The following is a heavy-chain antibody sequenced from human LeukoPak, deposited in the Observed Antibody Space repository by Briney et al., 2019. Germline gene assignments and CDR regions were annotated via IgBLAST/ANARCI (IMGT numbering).Heavy chain of an antibody. CDR1: GYTFTGYY. Sequence: ASVKVSCKASGYTFTGYYMHWVRQAPGQGLEWMGWINPNSGGTNYAQKFQGRVTMTRDTSISTAYMELSRLRSDDTAVYYCARDLGSSWYSPRYYYYYMDVWGKGTTVTISS. V-gene: IGHV1-2*02. J-gene: IGHJ6*03. D-gene: IGHD6-13*01. CDR2: INPNSGGT. CDR3: ARDLGSSWYSPRYYYYYMDV.